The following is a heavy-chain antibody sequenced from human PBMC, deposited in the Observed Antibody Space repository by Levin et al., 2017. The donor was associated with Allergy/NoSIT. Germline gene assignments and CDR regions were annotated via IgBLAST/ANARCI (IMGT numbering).Heavy chain of an antibody. V-gene: IGHV3-43*01. D-gene: IGHD4-17*01. CDR1: GFTFDDYT. J-gene: IGHJ4*02. Sequence: LSLTCAASGFTFDDYTMHWVRQAPGKGLEWVSLISWDGGSTYYADSVKGRFTISRDNSKNSLYLQMNSLRTEDTALYYCARAGVLSTDFDYWGQGTLVTVSS. CDR3: ARAGVLSTDFDY. CDR2: ISWDGGST.